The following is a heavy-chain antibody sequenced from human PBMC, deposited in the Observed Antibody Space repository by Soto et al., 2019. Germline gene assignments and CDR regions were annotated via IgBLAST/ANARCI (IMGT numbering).Heavy chain of an antibody. Sequence: GESLKISCQGSGYSFTNYWVGWVRQIPGRGLEWMGIIHPGDSDTRYSPFFQGQVTISADKSISTAYLQWSSLKASDTAMYYCARHNRYSSTWLEGWFDPWGQGNLVTVS. J-gene: IGHJ5*02. V-gene: IGHV5-51*01. D-gene: IGHD6-13*01. CDR1: GYSFTNYW. CDR2: IHPGDSDT. CDR3: ARHNRYSSTWLEGWFDP.